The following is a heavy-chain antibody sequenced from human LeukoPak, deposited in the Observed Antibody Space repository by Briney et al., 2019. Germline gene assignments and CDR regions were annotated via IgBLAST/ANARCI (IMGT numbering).Heavy chain of an antibody. CDR1: GSSFTSYW. V-gene: IGHV5-51*01. CDR3: ARPSPGYCSGGSCYSRGYSGMDV. CDR2: IYPVDSDT. J-gene: IGHJ6*02. Sequence: GESRNFSCKGSGSSFTSYWIGWVRQLPGKGLGGMGIIYPVDSDTRSRPSFHGQVTISADTSISTPYLQWSSLKASDTAMYDCARPSPGYCSGGSCYSRGYSGMDVWGQGTTVTVPS. D-gene: IGHD2-15*01.